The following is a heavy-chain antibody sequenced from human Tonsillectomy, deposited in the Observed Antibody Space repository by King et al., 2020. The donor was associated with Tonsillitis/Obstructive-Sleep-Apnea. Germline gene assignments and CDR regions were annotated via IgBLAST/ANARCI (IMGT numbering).Heavy chain of an antibody. D-gene: IGHD3-9*01. CDR3: AHRRPNYDILTGYYTEYNWFDP. CDR1: GFSLSTSGVG. Sequence: TLKESGPTLVKPTQTLTLTCTFSGFSLSTSGVGVGWIRPPPGQALEWLALIYWDDDKRYSPSLKSRLTITKDTSKNQVVLTMTNMDPVDTATYYCAHRRPNYDILTGYYTEYNWFDPWGQGTLVTVSS. CDR2: IYWDDDK. J-gene: IGHJ5*02. V-gene: IGHV2-5*02.